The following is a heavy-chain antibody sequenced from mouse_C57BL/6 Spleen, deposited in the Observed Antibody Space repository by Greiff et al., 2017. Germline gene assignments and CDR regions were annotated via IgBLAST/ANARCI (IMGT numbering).Heavy chain of an antibody. CDR2: INPYNGGT. J-gene: IGHJ3*01. Sequence: VQLQQSGPVLVKPGASVKMSCKASGYTFTGYYMNWVKQSHGKSLEWIGVINPYNGGTSYNQKFKGKATLTVDKSSSTAYMELNSLTSEDSAVYYCARSGYYGSSPAWFAYWGQGTLVTVSA. D-gene: IGHD1-1*01. CDR3: ARSGYYGSSPAWFAY. V-gene: IGHV1-19*01. CDR1: GYTFTGYY.